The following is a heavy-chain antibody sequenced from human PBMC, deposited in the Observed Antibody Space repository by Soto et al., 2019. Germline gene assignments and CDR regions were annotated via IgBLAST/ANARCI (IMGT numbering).Heavy chain of an antibody. CDR2: IYYTGNS. Sequence: QVQLQESGPGLVKPSQTLSFTCTVSGGSISSDGYYWSWIRQLPGKGLECIGYIYYTGNSHYNPSLNSRVTISVDTSKNQFSLRLSSVTAADTAVYYCARTSRRAYLMFDYWGQGTLVTVSS. CDR3: ARTSRRAYLMFDY. J-gene: IGHJ4*02. CDR1: GGSISSDGYY. V-gene: IGHV4-31*03.